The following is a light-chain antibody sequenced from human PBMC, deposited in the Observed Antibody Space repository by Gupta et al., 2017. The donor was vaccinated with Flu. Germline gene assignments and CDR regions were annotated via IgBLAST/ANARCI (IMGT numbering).Light chain of an antibody. V-gene: IGLV1-44*01. CDR3: AAWDASPNGHVV. CDR2: SNN. Sequence: QSVLTQPPSASGTPGQRVTISCSGSSSNIGSNTVNWYQQLPGTAPKLRSFSNNQRPSGVPDRFSGSKSGTSASLATTALQSEEEADYYGAAWDASPNGHVVFGTGTKLTVL. J-gene: IGLJ1*01. CDR1: SSNIGSNT.